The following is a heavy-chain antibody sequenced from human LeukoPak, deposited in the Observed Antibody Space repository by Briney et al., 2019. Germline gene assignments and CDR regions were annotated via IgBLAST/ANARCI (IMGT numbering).Heavy chain of an antibody. D-gene: IGHD4-17*01. Sequence: GRSLRLSCAASGFTFSSYAMHWVRQAPGKGLEWVAVISYDGSNKYYADSVKGRFTISRDNSKNTLYLQMNSLRAEDTAVYYCARGGDDYGDYEWGAWGQGTLVTVSS. CDR3: ARGGDDYGDYEWGA. CDR2: ISYDGSNK. CDR1: GFTFSSYA. J-gene: IGHJ4*02. V-gene: IGHV3-30-3*01.